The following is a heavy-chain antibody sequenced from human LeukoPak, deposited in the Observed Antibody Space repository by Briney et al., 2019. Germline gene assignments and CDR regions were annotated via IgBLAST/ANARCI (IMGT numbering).Heavy chain of an antibody. V-gene: IGHV4-61*01. CDR2: IYYSGST. D-gene: IGHD3-3*01. CDR3: ARATAITIFGVVIIRGQFDY. Sequence: SQTLSLTCTVSGGSISGGSYYWSWIRQPPGKGLEWIGYIYYSGSTKYNLSLKSRVTISVDTSKNQLSLKLSSVTAADTAVYYCARATAITIFGVVIIRGQFDYWGQGTLVTVSS. CDR1: GGSISGGSYY. J-gene: IGHJ4*02.